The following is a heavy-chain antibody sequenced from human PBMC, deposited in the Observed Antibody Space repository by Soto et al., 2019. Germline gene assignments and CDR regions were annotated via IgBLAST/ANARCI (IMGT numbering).Heavy chain of an antibody. CDR2: VYPGDSDT. V-gene: IGHV5-51*01. CDR3: ARLGARFFYYYVSVKQPHFFDY. CDR1: GYSFTSYW. Sequence: GESLKISCKGSGYSFTSYWIGWVRQMPGKGLEWMGIVYPGDSDTTYSPSFQGQVTISADKSISTAYLQWSSLKASDTAMYYCARLGARFFYYYVSVKQPHFFDYGGKEPPPTVP. D-gene: IGHD3-10*01. J-gene: IGHJ4*02.